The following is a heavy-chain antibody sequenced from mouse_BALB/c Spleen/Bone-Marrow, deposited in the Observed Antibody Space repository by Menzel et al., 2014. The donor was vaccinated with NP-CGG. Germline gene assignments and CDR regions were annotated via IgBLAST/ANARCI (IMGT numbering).Heavy chain of an antibody. V-gene: IGHV1-7*01. CDR1: GYTFTSYW. Sequence: VQLQQSGAELAKPGASVKMSCKASGYTFTSYWMHWVKQRPGQGLEWIGYINPSTGYTEYNQKFKDKATLTADKSSSTAYMQLSSLTSEDSAVYYCAREGYDPWFAYWGKGLWSLSLQ. D-gene: IGHD2-14*01. CDR2: INPSTGYT. J-gene: IGHJ3*01. CDR3: AREGYDPWFAY.